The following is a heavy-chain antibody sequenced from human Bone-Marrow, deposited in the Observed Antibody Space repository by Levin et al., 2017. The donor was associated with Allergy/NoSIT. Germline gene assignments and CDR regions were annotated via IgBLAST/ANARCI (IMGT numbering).Heavy chain of an antibody. CDR1: GFTFSTYE. D-gene: IGHD7-27*01. CDR2: ISTTGYGT. V-gene: IGHV3-23*01. CDR3: ARKWHVAGDIDY. J-gene: IGHJ4*02. Sequence: GGSLRLSCATSGFTFSTYEMIWVRRAPRRGLEWLSTISTTGYGTFYAGPVKGRFTISRDNSKNTLDLQMNSLTAEDTAVYYCARKWHVAGDIDYWGQGTLVTVSS.